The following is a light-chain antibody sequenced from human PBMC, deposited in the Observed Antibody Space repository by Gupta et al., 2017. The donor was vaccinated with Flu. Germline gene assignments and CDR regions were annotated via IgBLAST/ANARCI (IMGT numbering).Light chain of an antibody. CDR3: QSYDNSLSGWV. Sequence: VTISCTGSSSNIGAGYDVHWYQQLPKTAPKLLIYGNNNRPSGAPDRFSGSKSDTSASLAITGLRAEDEADYYCQSYDNSLSGWVFGGGTKVTVL. V-gene: IGLV1-40*01. CDR2: GNN. CDR1: SSNIGAGYD. J-gene: IGLJ3*02.